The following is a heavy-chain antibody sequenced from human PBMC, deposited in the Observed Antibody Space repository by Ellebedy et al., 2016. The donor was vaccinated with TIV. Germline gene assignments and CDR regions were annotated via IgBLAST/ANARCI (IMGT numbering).Heavy chain of an antibody. V-gene: IGHV3-30*02. D-gene: IGHD2-2*02. CDR2: IWYDGSNK. J-gene: IGHJ5*02. CDR3: AKADCSSTSCYTRGWFNP. Sequence: GESLKISXAASGFTFSSYAMSWVRQAPGKGLEWVAVIWYDGSNKYYADSVKGRFTISRDNSKNTLYLQMNSLRAEDTAVYYCAKADCSSTSCYTRGWFNPWGQGTLVTVSS. CDR1: GFTFSSYA.